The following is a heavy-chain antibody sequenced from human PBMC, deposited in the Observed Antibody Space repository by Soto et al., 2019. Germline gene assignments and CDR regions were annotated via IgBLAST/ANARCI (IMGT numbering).Heavy chain of an antibody. CDR3: AKDRGTGDYGVNAVDI. J-gene: IGHJ3*02. Sequence: EVQLLESGGGLVQPGGSLRLSCAASGFTFSVFAMSWVRQAPGKGLEWVPTISGRGGNTYYADSVRGRFTISRDNSKNTLNLQMNSLRGEDTAIYYCAKDRGTGDYGVNAVDIWGQGTMVTVS. CDR1: GFTFSVFA. D-gene: IGHD7-27*01. CDR2: ISGRGGNT. V-gene: IGHV3-23*01.